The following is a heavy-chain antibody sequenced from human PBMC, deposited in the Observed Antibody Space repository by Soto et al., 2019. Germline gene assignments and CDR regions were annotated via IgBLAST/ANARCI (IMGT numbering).Heavy chain of an antibody. D-gene: IGHD5-18*01. CDR1: GGTFSSYA. CDR3: ARGIQLWLLAFDI. J-gene: IGHJ3*02. V-gene: IGHV1-69*01. CDR2: IIPIFGTA. Sequence: SVKGSCKASGGTFSSYAISWGRQAPGQGLEWMGGIIPIFGTANYAQKFQGRVTITADESTSTAYMELSSLRSEDTAVYYCARGIQLWLLAFDIWGQGTMVTVSS.